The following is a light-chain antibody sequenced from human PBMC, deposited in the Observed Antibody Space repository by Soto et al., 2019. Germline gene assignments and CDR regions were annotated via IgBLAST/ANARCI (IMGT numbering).Light chain of an antibody. V-gene: IGKV3-11*01. CDR1: QSVSSN. CDR2: DAS. Sequence: EIAITQSPATLSVSPGARATLSCRASQSVSSNLAWYQQRPGQAPRLLIYDASNRATGIPARFSGSGSGTDFTLTISSLEPEDFAVYYCQHRSIWPVSFGQGTRLEIK. J-gene: IGKJ5*01. CDR3: QHRSIWPVS.